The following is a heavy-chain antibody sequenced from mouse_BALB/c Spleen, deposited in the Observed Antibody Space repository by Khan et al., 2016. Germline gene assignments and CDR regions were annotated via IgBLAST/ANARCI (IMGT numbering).Heavy chain of an antibody. J-gene: IGHJ3*01. D-gene: IGHD1-2*01. CDR2: INTETGEP. V-gene: IGHV9-2-1*01. Sequence: QIQLVQSGPELKKPGETVKISCKASGYTFTDYSMHWVKQTPGKGLQWMGWINTETGEPTSADDFKGRFALSLETSASTAYLQITNLKKKDTATYCCARATLLRLLTYWGQGTLVTFSA. CDR1: GYTFTDYS. CDR3: ARATLLRLLTY.